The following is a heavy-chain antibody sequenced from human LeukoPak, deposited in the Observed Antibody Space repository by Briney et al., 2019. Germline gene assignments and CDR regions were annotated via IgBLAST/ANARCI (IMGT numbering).Heavy chain of an antibody. Sequence: GGSLRLSCAASGFTFSSYWMSWVRQAPGKGLEWVANIKQDGSEKYYVDSVKGRFTISRDNVKNSSYLQMNSLRAEDTAVYYCASIAPGTSYIRKWGQGTLVTVSS. V-gene: IGHV3-7*02. CDR1: GFTFSSYW. CDR3: ASIAPGTSYIRK. D-gene: IGHD3-10*01. J-gene: IGHJ4*02. CDR2: IKQDGSEK.